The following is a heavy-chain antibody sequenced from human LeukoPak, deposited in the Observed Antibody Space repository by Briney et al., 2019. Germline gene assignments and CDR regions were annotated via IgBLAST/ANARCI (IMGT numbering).Heavy chain of an antibody. V-gene: IGHV3-48*01. CDR3: ARVNMQWAESLDY. J-gene: IGHJ4*02. Sequence: PGGSLRLSCAASGFTFSSSSMSWVRQAPGKGLEWVAYISSSNSTIKYADSVKGRLTISRDNAKNSLYLQMNSLRAEDTAVYYCARVNMQWAESLDYWGQGTLVTVSS. D-gene: IGHD6-19*01. CDR2: ISSSNSTI. CDR1: GFTFSSSS.